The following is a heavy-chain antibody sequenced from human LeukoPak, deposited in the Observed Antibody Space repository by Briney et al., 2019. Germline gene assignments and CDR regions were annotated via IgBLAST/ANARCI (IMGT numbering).Heavy chain of an antibody. CDR3: LRGAYSSRWLNFDY. Sequence: GGSLRLSCAASGFTFSSYAMHWVRQAPGKGLEWVALIPYDGSNKYYADSVKGRFTVPRDSSKNTLYLQMNSLTAETPPVYYCLRGAYSSRWLNFDYWGQGTLVTVSS. D-gene: IGHD6-13*01. J-gene: IGHJ4*02. V-gene: IGHV3-30*04. CDR1: GFTFSSYA. CDR2: IPYDGSNK.